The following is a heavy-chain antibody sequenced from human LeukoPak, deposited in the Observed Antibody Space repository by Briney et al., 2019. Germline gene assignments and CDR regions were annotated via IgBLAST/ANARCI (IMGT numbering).Heavy chain of an antibody. CDR3: ARDRITMVRGVLWRGYFDY. D-gene: IGHD3-10*01. J-gene: IGHJ4*02. CDR1: GFTFSSYA. V-gene: IGHV3-64*01. Sequence: GGSLRLSCAASGFTFSSYAMHWVRQAPGKGLEYVSAISSNGGSTYYANSVKGRFTISRDNSKNTLYLQMGSLRAEDMAVYYCARDRITMVRGVLWRGYFDYWRQGTLVSVSS. CDR2: ISSNGGST.